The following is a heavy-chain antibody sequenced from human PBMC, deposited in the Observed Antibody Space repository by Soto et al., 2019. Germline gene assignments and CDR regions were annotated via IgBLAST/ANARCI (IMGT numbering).Heavy chain of an antibody. CDR2: ITGSTGTT. CDR1: GFTFSNLA. V-gene: IGHV3-23*01. D-gene: IGHD2-2*01. Sequence: EVQVLESGGGSVQPGGSLRLSCAASGFTFSNLAMSWVRHAPGKGLEWVSEITGSTGTTYYADSVKGRFIISRDNSKNTVHRQMNSLRAEDTAVYYCAKDTSSSPYYMDVWGKGTTVTVSS. J-gene: IGHJ6*03. CDR3: AKDTSSSPYYMDV.